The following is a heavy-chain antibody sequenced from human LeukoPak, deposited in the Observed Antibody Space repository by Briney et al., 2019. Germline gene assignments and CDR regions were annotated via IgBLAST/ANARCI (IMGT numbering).Heavy chain of an antibody. CDR2: MYYSGST. D-gene: IGHD3-22*01. CDR3: ARPYYYDSRIDP. CDR1: GGSITSGDYY. J-gene: IGHJ5*02. Sequence: SQTLSLTCTVSGGSITSGDYYCSSIRQPPGKGLEWIAYMYYSGSTYYNPSLKSPVTMSADTSKNQFSLKLSAVTAADTAAYYCARPYYYDSRIDPWGQGTLVTVSS. V-gene: IGHV4-30-4*01.